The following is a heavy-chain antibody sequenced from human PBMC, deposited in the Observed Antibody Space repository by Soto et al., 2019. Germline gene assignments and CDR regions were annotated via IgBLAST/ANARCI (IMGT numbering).Heavy chain of an antibody. CDR3: SRNRDSSPFFDY. CDR1: GASISNYW. V-gene: IGHV4-4*02. D-gene: IGHD6-13*01. Sequence: SETLSLTCAVSGASISNYWWSWVRQTPGKGLEWIGEIFHSGTTNSNPSLKSRVSMTLDKSKNQFSLSLTSVTAADTAVYYCSRNRDSSPFFDYWGRGILVTVSS. J-gene: IGHJ4*02. CDR2: IFHSGTT.